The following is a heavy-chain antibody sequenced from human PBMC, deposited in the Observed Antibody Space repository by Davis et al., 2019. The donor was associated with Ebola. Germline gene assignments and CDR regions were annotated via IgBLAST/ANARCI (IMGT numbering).Heavy chain of an antibody. Sequence: SETLSLTCAVYGGSFSGYYWSWIRQPPGKGLEWIGEINHSGSTNYNPSLKSRVTISVDTSKNQFSLKLSSVTAADTAVYYCARDGNDFWSGGWFDPWGQGTLVTVSS. CDR3: ARDGNDFWSGGWFDP. CDR1: GGSFSGYY. J-gene: IGHJ5*02. V-gene: IGHV4-34*01. D-gene: IGHD3-3*01. CDR2: INHSGST.